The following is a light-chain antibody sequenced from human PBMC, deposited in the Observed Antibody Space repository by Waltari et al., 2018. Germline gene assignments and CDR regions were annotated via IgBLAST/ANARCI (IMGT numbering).Light chain of an antibody. CDR2: DKN. V-gene: IGLV3-19*01. Sequence: SSELTQDPAVSVAMGQTVRITCQGTSLRTHYASWYQQRPGQAPILVLYDKNNRPSGVPDRFSGSSSHNTGSLTITGAQAEDEASYYCHSRDASGVAGSFGGGTKLTVL. CDR3: HSRDASGVAGS. CDR1: SLRTHY. J-gene: IGLJ2*01.